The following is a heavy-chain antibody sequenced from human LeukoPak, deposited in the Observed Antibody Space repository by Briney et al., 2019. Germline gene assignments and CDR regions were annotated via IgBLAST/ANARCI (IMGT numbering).Heavy chain of an antibody. CDR3: ARYYFAGSGYYCFDY. D-gene: IGHD3-22*01. CDR2: ISSFSGTI. CDR1: GFTFSSYS. Sequence: QTGGSLRLSCAASGFTFSSYSMNWVRQAPGKGLEWVSYISSFSGTINYADSVKGRFTISRDNAKNSLYLQMHSLRAEDTAVYYCARYYFAGSGYYCFDYWGQGTLVTASS. J-gene: IGHJ4*02. V-gene: IGHV3-48*04.